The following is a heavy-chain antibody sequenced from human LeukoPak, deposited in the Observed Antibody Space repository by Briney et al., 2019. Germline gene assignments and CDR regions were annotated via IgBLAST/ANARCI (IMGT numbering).Heavy chain of an antibody. CDR3: VSFYETY. V-gene: IGHV3-74*01. J-gene: IGHJ4*02. D-gene: IGHD2-2*01. CDR2: INSDGSWT. CDR1: GNYW. Sequence: GGSLRLSCAGSGNYWMHWVRLAPGKGLVWVSHINSDGSWTGYADSVKGRFTISKDNAKNTVYLQMNNLRAEDTAVYYCVSFYETYWGRGTLVTVSS.